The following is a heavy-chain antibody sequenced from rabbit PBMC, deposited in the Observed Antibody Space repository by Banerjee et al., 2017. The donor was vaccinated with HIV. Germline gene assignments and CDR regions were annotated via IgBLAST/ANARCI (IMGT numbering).Heavy chain of an antibody. CDR1: GFDFSNYG. V-gene: IGHV1S47*01. CDR3: ARHAGYAGYGYSTLDL. Sequence: QEQLVESGGGLVQPGGSLKLSCKASGFDFSNYGMNWVRQVSGKGLEWTGYIDPVFGNTYYASWVNGRFTISSDNAQNTVDLQMNSLTAADTATYFCARHAGYAGYGYSTLDLWGPGTLVTVS. CDR2: IDPVFGNT. J-gene: IGHJ4*01. D-gene: IGHD8-1*01.